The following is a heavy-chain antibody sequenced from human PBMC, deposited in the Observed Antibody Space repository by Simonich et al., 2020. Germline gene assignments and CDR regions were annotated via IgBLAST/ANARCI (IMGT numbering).Heavy chain of an antibody. J-gene: IGHJ4*02. CDR1: GFTFSSYW. D-gene: IGHD3-10*01. Sequence: EVQLVESGGGLVQPWGSLRLSCAASGFTFSSYWMSWVRQAPGKGREWVANIKKDGSEKYYVDSVKGRFTISRDNAKNSLYLQMNSLRAEDTAVYYCARDREVYGSGSYYNYWGQGTLVTVSS. V-gene: IGHV3-7*01. CDR2: IKKDGSEK. CDR3: ARDREVYGSGSYYNY.